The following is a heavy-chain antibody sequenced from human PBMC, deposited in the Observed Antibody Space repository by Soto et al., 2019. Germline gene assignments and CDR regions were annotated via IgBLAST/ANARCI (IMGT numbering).Heavy chain of an antibody. CDR3: ARAYSSSWARVFDY. CDR1: GFSLSTSGVG. J-gene: IGHJ4*02. D-gene: IGHD6-13*01. CDR2: IYWDDDK. V-gene: IGHV2-5*02. Sequence: QITLKASGPTLVKPTQTLTLTCTFSGFSLSTSGVGVGWIRQPPGKAMEWLALIYWDDDKRYSPSLKSRLTITKDTSKNQVVLTMTNMDPVDTATYYCARAYSSSWARVFDYWGQGTLVTVSS.